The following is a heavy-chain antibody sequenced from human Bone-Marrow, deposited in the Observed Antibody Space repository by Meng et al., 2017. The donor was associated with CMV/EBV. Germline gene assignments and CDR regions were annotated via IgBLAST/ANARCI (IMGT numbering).Heavy chain of an antibody. CDR1: GFTVSSNY. D-gene: IGHD2-2*01. V-gene: IGHV3-66*02. Sequence: GESLKISCAASGFTVSSNYMNWVRQAPGKGLEWVSLIYSDGRTYYADSVKGRFTISRDNSKNTLYLQMNSLRAEDTAVYYCARDHYCTSTSCYYNYFDYWGQGTLVTVPS. CDR2: IYSDGRT. J-gene: IGHJ4*02. CDR3: ARDHYCTSTSCYYNYFDY.